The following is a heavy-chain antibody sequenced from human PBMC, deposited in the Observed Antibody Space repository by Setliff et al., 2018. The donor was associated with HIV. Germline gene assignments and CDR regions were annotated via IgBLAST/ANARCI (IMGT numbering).Heavy chain of an antibody. D-gene: IGHD3-16*01. V-gene: IGHV1-18*01. Sequence: ASVKVSCKASGYTFTTYGISWVRQAPGHGLEWMGWISPNFGHTKYAQKFLDRVTMTIDTATSRAYMELRSLTSDDTAVYYCARDLVGKNYVDYWGQGTLVTVSS. CDR1: GYTFTTYG. CDR3: ARDLVGKNYVDY. CDR2: ISPNFGHT. J-gene: IGHJ4*02.